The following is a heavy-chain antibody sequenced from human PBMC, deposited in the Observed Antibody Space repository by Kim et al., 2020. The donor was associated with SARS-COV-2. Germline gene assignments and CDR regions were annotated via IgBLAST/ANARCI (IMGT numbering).Heavy chain of an antibody. Sequence: GGSLRLSCAASGFTFSGYAMHWVRQAPGKGLEWVAVISYDGSNKYYPDSVKGRFTISRDNSKNTLYLQMNSLRAEDTAVYYCAHTEDLSSTPPNYRGQGT. V-gene: IGHV3-30*03. CDR1: GFTFSGYA. D-gene: IGHD6-13*01. J-gene: IGHJ4*02. CDR3: AHTEDLSSTPPNY. CDR2: ISYDGSNK.